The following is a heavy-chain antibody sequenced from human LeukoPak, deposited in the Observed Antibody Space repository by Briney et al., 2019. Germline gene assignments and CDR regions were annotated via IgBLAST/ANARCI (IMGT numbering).Heavy chain of an antibody. CDR1: GFTFDDYT. D-gene: IGHD3-22*01. CDR3: ARVTGYMIEDQFDY. J-gene: IGHJ4*02. V-gene: IGHV3-43*01. Sequence: PGGSLRLSCAASGFTFDDYTMHWVRQAPGKGLEWVSLISWDGGSTYYADSVKGRFTISRDNSKNSLYLQMNSLRTEDTALYYCARVTGYMIEDQFDYWGQGTLVTVSS. CDR2: ISWDGGST.